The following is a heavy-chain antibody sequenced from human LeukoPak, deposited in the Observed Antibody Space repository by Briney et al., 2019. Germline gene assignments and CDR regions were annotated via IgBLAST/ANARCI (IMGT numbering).Heavy chain of an antibody. CDR3: ARTLAVAGRGYFDY. J-gene: IGHJ4*02. Sequence: KPSETLSLTCTVSGGSISSGNYYWGWIRQPPGKALEWIGSIYYTGSTNYNPSLKSRVTISVDTSKNQFSLRLSSVTAADTAVYYCARTLAVAGRGYFDYWGQGTLVTVSS. CDR1: GGSISSGNYY. V-gene: IGHV4-61*01. D-gene: IGHD6-19*01. CDR2: IYYTGST.